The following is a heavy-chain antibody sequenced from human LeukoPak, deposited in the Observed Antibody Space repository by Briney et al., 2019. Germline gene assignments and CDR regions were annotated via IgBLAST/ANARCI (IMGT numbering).Heavy chain of an antibody. CDR3: ARDGTYYYDSSGYSDY. Sequence: GGSLRLSCAASGFTFSDYYMSWIRQAPGKGLEWVSYISSSGSTIYYADSVKGRFTISRDNAKNSLYLQMNSLRAEDTAVYYCARDGTYYYDSSGYSDYWGQGTLVTVSS. J-gene: IGHJ4*02. CDR1: GFTFSDYY. CDR2: ISSSGSTI. D-gene: IGHD3-22*01. V-gene: IGHV3-11*04.